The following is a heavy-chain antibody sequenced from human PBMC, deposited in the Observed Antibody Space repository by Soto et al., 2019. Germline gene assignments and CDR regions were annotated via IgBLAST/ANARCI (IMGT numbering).Heavy chain of an antibody. CDR2: ITSGSSTI. CDR1: GFTFNSYS. D-gene: IGHD3-10*01. Sequence: GGSLRLSCVVSGFTFNSYSMDWVRQAPGKGLEWVSYITSGSSTIHYADSVKGRFTISRDNAKNSVFLQMSSLRVEDTAVYYCVRDAGSLGYWGQGTWSPSPQ. V-gene: IGHV3-48*01. CDR3: VRDAGSLGY. J-gene: IGHJ4*02.